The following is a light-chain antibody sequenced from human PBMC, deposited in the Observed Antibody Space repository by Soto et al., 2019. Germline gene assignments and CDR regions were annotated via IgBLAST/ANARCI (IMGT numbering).Light chain of an antibody. V-gene: IGLV2-14*01. CDR1: SIDVGGYNY. J-gene: IGLJ3*02. CDR2: DVS. CDR3: SSYTSSSPWG. Sequence: QSAPTKPASVSGSLGQSIPISCSGTSIDVGGYNYVSWYQQHPGKAPKLMIYDVSNRPSGVSNRFSGSKSGNTASLTISGLQAEDEADYYCSSYTSSSPWGFGGGTK.